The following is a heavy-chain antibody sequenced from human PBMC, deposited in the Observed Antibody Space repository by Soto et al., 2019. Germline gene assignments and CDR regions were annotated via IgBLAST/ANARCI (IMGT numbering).Heavy chain of an antibody. Sequence: GGSLRLSCAASGFSFSNTYMYWARQAPGRGLEWVSRINMDGSNTFYADSVKGRFTISRDNAKNTLYLQMNSLRAEDTAVYYCSRSVDYWGQGTLVTVSS. CDR3: SRSVDY. J-gene: IGHJ4*02. CDR2: INMDGSNT. CDR1: GFSFSNTY. V-gene: IGHV3-74*01.